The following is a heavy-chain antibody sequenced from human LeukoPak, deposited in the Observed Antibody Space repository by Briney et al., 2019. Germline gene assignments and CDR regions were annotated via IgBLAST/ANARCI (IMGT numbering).Heavy chain of an antibody. D-gene: IGHD3-22*01. Sequence: KTGGSLRLSCVGSGFTISNYWMHWVRQAPGTGLEWVSSISSSSSYIYYADSVKGRFTISRDNAKNSLYLQMNSLRAEDTAVYYCASSSGYSGGVRAFDIWGQGTMVTVSS. CDR2: ISSSSSYI. CDR1: GFTISNYW. J-gene: IGHJ3*02. V-gene: IGHV3-21*01. CDR3: ASSSGYSGGVRAFDI.